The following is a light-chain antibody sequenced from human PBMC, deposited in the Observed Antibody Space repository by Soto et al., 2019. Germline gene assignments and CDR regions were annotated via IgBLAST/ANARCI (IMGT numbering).Light chain of an antibody. V-gene: IGKV1-12*01. CDR3: QQTYNTPRT. Sequence: DIQMTQSPSSVSASVGDRVTITCRASQDISVWLAWYQQKPGKAPKLLIYTASNLQSGVPSRFSGSGSGTDFTLSISSLQPEDSATYYCQQTYNTPRTFGQGTKVEVK. CDR1: QDISVW. J-gene: IGKJ1*01. CDR2: TAS.